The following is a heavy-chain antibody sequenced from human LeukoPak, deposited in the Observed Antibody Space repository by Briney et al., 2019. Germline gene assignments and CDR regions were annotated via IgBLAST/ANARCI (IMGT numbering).Heavy chain of an antibody. J-gene: IGHJ4*02. Sequence: SETLALTCTVSGDSISNYWWSWIRQPPGKGLEWIGYIYYAGNGNIGTGYNPSLKSRVTISADTSKNQFSLQLSSVTAADTAIYYCARDGCGVLDRFDHWGLGTLVTVSS. D-gene: IGHD3/OR15-3a*01. CDR2: IYYAGNGNIGT. CDR3: ARDGCGVLDRFDH. CDR1: GDSISNYW. V-gene: IGHV4-59*01.